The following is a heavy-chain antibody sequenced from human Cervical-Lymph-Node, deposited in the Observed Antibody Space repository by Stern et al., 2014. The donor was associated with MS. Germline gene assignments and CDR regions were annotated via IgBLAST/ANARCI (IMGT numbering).Heavy chain of an antibody. CDR1: GYRFPINW. J-gene: IGHJ4*02. CDR2: IYPCDSDT. V-gene: IGHV5-51*01. D-gene: IGHD6-13*01. Sequence: VQLVQSGAVVKKPGESLKISCRASGYRFPINWIGWVRQMPGKGLEWLGLIYPCDSDTRYSPSFQGQVTIAADNSISTAYLQWSRPKASDTARYYCAIQSAWQQLAQPFDYWGQGTLVTVSS. CDR3: AIQSAWQQLAQPFDY.